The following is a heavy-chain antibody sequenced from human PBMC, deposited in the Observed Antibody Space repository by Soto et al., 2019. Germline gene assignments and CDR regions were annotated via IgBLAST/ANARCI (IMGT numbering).Heavy chain of an antibody. CDR2: IYYSGST. CDR1: GGSISSGGYY. Sequence: SETLSLTCTVSGGSISSGGYYWSWIRQHPGKGLEWIGYIYYSGSTYYNPSLKSRVTVSVDTSKNQFSLKLSSVTAADTAVYYCARWPQLEPRFDYWGQGTLVTV. V-gene: IGHV4-31*03. D-gene: IGHD1-1*01. J-gene: IGHJ4*02. CDR3: ARWPQLEPRFDY.